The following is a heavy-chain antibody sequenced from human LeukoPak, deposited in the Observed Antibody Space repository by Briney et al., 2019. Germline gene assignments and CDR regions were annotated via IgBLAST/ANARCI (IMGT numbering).Heavy chain of an antibody. CDR2: ISSSSSYI. Sequence: PGGSLRLSCAASGFTFSSYGMNWVRQAPGKGLEWVSSISSSSSYIYYADSVKGRFTISRDNAKNSLDLQMNSLRGEDTAVYYCARAGGNYDSFDIWGQGTMVTVSS. CDR3: ARAGGNYDSFDI. CDR1: GFTFSSYG. J-gene: IGHJ3*02. V-gene: IGHV3-21*01. D-gene: IGHD4-23*01.